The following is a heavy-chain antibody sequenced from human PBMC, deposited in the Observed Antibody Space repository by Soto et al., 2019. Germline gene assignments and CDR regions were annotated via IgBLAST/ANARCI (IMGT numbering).Heavy chain of an antibody. D-gene: IGHD3-22*01. Sequence: VSGPTLVNPTQTLTLTCTFSGFSLSTSGMCVSWIRQPPGKALEWLALIDWDDEKYYSTSLKTRLTISKDTSKNQVVLTMTNIDPVDTATYYCARTTLTYYYDSSGYHFDYWGQGTLVTVSS. V-gene: IGHV2-70*01. J-gene: IGHJ4*02. CDR1: GFSLSTSGMC. CDR3: ARTTLTYYYDSSGYHFDY. CDR2: IDWDDEK.